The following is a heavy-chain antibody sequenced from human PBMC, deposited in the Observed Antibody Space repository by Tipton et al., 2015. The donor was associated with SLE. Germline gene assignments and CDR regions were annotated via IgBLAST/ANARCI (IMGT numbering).Heavy chain of an antibody. Sequence: SLRLSCAASGFTFSSYSMNWVRQAPGKGLEWVSSISSSSSYIYYADSVKGRFTISRDNAKNSLYLQMNSLRAEDTAVYYCVRGTHCGGDCYYGYWGQGTLVTVSS. CDR3: VRGTHCGGDCYYGY. D-gene: IGHD2-21*01. J-gene: IGHJ4*02. V-gene: IGHV3-21*01. CDR1: GFTFSSYS. CDR2: ISSSSSYI.